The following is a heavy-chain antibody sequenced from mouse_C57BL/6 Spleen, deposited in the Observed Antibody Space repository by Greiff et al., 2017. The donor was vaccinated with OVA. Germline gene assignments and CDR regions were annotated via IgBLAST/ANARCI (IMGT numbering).Heavy chain of an antibody. D-gene: IGHD2-1*01. CDR1: GFTFSSYG. Sequence: DVHLVESGGDLVKPGGSLKLSCAASGFTFSSYGMSWVRQTPDKRLEWVATISSGGSYTYYPDSVKGRFTISRDNAKNTLYLQMSSLESEDTAMYYCARQDGNYWFAYWGQGTLVTVSA. V-gene: IGHV5-6*01. J-gene: IGHJ3*01. CDR2: ISSGGSYT. CDR3: ARQDGNYWFAY.